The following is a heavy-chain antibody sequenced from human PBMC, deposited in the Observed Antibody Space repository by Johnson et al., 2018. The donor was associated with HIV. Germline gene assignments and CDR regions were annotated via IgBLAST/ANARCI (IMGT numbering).Heavy chain of an antibody. D-gene: IGHD6-6*01. CDR2: DGGNK. J-gene: IGHJ3*02. V-gene: IGHV3-30*07. Sequence: DGGNKYSADSVKGRVTLSGDNSKNTLYLQMNSLRAEDTALYYCARAAAARSSGHDAFDIWGQGTMVTVSS. CDR3: ARAAAARSSGHDAFDI.